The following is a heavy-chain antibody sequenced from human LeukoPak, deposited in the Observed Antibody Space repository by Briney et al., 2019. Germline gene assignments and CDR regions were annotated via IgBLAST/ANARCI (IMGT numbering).Heavy chain of an antibody. CDR2: ISGSGGST. V-gene: IGHV3-23*01. CDR3: AKGVPYYDSSGFQYYFDY. Sequence: GSLRLSCAASGFTFSSYAMSWVRQAPGKGLEWVSAISGSGGSTYYADSAKGRFTISRDNSKNTLYLQMNSLRAEDTAVYYCAKGVPYYDSSGFQYYFDYWGQGTLVTVSS. D-gene: IGHD3-22*01. CDR1: GFTFSSYA. J-gene: IGHJ4*02.